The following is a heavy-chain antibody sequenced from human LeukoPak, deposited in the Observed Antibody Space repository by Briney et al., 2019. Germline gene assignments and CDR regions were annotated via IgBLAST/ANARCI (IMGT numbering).Heavy chain of an antibody. CDR2: INHSGST. Sequence: TSETLSLTCAVYGGSFSGYYWSWIRQPPGKGLEWIGEINHSGSTNYNPSLKSRVTISVDTSKNQFSLKLSSVTAADTAVYYCARLDSGSYFFAYWGRGTLVTVSS. J-gene: IGHJ4*02. D-gene: IGHD1-26*01. V-gene: IGHV4-34*01. CDR1: GGSFSGYY. CDR3: ARLDSGSYFFAY.